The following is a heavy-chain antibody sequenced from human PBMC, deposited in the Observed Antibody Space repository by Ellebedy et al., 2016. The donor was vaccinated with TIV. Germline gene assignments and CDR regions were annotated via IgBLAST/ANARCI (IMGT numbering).Heavy chain of an antibody. CDR1: GFTFSSYG. Sequence: GESLKISCAASGFTFSSYGMHWVRQAPGKGLEWVAVLWSDGSYKYYADSVKGRFTISRDNAKNSLYLQMNSLRDEDTAVYYCARVEGYCSGGSCYSAHLFDYWGQGTLVTVSS. D-gene: IGHD2-15*01. J-gene: IGHJ4*02. CDR2: LWSDGSYK. V-gene: IGHV3-33*01. CDR3: ARVEGYCSGGSCYSAHLFDY.